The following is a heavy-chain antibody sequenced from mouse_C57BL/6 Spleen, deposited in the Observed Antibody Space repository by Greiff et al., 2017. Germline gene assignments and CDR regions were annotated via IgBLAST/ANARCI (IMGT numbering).Heavy chain of an antibody. J-gene: IGHJ1*03. CDR3: ARLYGNYVRYFDV. CDR1: GFTFSDYY. CDR2: ISNGGGST. Sequence: EVQLVESGGGLVQPGGSLKLSCAASGFTFSDYYMYWVRQTPEKRLEWVAYISNGGGSTYYPDTVKGRFTISRDNAKNTLYLQMSRLKSEDTAMYYCARLYGNYVRYFDVWGTGTTVTVSS. D-gene: IGHD2-1*01. V-gene: IGHV5-12*01.